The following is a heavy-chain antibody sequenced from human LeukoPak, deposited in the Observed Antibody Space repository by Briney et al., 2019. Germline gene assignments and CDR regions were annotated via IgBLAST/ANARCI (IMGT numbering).Heavy chain of an antibody. CDR1: GGSISSSSYY. Sequence: SETLSLTCTVSGGSISSSSYYWGWIRQPPGKGLEWIGSIYYSGSTYYNPSLKSRVTISVDTSKNQFSLKLSSVTAADTAVYYCATYRVEYCSGGSCYSGRGAFDIWGQGTMVTVSS. V-gene: IGHV4-39*01. CDR2: IYYSGST. D-gene: IGHD2-15*01. CDR3: ATYRVEYCSGGSCYSGRGAFDI. J-gene: IGHJ3*02.